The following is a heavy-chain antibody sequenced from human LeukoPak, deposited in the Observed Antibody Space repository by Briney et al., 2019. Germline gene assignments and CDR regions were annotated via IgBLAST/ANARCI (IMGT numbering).Heavy chain of an antibody. J-gene: IGHJ4*02. CDR1: GYSISSGHY. V-gene: IGHV4-38-2*01. CDR2: IYESVNT. Sequence: SETLSLTCSVAGYSISSGHYWGCIRQPPGKGREWIGTIYESVNTYYNPSLKSRVTISVDTSKNPLYLTVTSVTAADPAVSYCARLEDVVLMMFECWGQGPLVTVS. D-gene: IGHD2-8*01. CDR3: ARLEDVVLMMFEC.